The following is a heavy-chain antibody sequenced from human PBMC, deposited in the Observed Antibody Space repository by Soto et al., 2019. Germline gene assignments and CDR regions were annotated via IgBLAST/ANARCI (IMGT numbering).Heavy chain of an antibody. Sequence: SQTLSLPCAISGDSVSSNSAAWNWIRQSPSRGLEWLGRTYYRSKWYNDYAVSVKSRITINPDTSKNQFSLQLNSVTAEDTAVYDCAREGYYNYGMDVWGQGTTVTVSS. CDR2: TYYRSKWYN. CDR1: GDSVSSNSAA. CDR3: AREGYYNYGMDV. V-gene: IGHV6-1*01. J-gene: IGHJ6*02.